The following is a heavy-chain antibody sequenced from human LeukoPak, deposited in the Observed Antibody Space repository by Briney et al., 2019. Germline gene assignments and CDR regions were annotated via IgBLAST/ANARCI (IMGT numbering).Heavy chain of an antibody. Sequence: ASVKVSCKASGYTFTGYYMHWVRQAPGQGLEWMGWINPNSGGTNYAQKLQGRVTMTTDTSTSTAYMELRSLRSDDTAVYYCARDSGSGSYWDYYYYYMDVWGKGTTVTVSS. CDR1: GYTFTGYY. CDR2: INPNSGGT. D-gene: IGHD1-26*01. CDR3: ARDSGSGSYWDYYYYYMDV. V-gene: IGHV1-2*02. J-gene: IGHJ6*03.